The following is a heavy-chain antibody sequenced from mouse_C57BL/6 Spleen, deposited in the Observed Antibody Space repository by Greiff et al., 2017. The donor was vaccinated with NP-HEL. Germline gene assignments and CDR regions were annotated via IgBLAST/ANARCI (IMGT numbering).Heavy chain of an antibody. D-gene: IGHD2-1*01. J-gene: IGHJ4*01. CDR1: GFTFSDYG. V-gene: IGHV5-17*01. CDR3: ARPFYYDYAMDY. Sequence: DVMLVESGGGLVKPGGSLKLSCAASGFTFSDYGMHWVRQAPEKGLEWVAYISSGSSTIYYADTVKGRFTISRDNAKNTLFLQMTSLRSEDTAMYYCARPFYYDYAMDYWGQGTSVTVSS. CDR2: ISSGSSTI.